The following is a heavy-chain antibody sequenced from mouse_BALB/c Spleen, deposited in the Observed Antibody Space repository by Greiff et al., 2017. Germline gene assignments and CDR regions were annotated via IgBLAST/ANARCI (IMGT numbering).Heavy chain of an antibody. V-gene: IGHV14-4*02. D-gene: IGHD2-1*01. J-gene: IGHJ4*01. CDR3: NAMGDYGNYYAMDY. Sequence: EVQLQQSGAELVRSGASVKLSCTASGFNIKDYYMHWVKQRPEQGLEWIGWIDPENGDTEYAPKFQGKATMTADTSSNTAYLQLSSLTSEDTAVYYCNAMGDYGNYYAMDYWGQGTSVTVSS. CDR2: IDPENGDT. CDR1: GFNIKDYY.